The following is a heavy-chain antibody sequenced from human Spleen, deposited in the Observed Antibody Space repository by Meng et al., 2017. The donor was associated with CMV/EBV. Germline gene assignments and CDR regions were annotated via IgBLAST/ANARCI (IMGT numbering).Heavy chain of an antibody. CDR3: ARDRGYSGYEGFDP. CDR2: INHSGST. CDR1: GGSFSGYY. V-gene: IGHV4-34*01. Sequence: EPAQRWGAGLLEPSETLSLACAAYGGSFSGYYWSWIRQPLGKGLEWSGEINHSGSTNYNPSLKSRVTISVDTSKNQFSLKLSSVTAADTAVYYCARDRGYSGYEGFDPWGQGTLVTVSS. J-gene: IGHJ5*02. D-gene: IGHD5-12*01.